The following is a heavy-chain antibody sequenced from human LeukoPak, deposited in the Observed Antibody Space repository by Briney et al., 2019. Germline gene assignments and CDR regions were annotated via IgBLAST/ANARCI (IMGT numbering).Heavy chain of an antibody. J-gene: IGHJ3*02. CDR3: AREKTEAADAFDI. D-gene: IGHD6-13*01. CDR2: IYSGGST. V-gene: IGHV3-53*01. CDR1: GFTVSSNY. Sequence: GGSLRLSCAASGFTVSSNYMSWVRQAPGKGLEWVSVIYSGGSTYYADSVKGRFTICRDNSKNTLYLQMNSLRAEDTAVYYCAREKTEAADAFDIWGQGTMVTVSS.